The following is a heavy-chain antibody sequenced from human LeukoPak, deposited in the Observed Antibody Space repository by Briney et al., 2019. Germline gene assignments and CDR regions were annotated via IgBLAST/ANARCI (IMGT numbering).Heavy chain of an antibody. CDR2: ISYDGSNK. Sequence: PGASLRLSCAASGFTFNSYGMHWVRQAPGKGLEWVAVISYDGSNKYYADSVKGRFTISRDNSKNTLYLQMNSLRAEDTAVYYCARGKVVPAATSHNWFDPWGQGTLVTVSS. V-gene: IGHV3-30*03. CDR1: GFTFNSYG. CDR3: ARGKVVPAATSHNWFDP. J-gene: IGHJ5*02. D-gene: IGHD2-2*01.